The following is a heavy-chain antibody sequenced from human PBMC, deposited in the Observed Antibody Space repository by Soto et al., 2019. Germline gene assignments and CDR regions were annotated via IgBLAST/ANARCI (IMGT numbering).Heavy chain of an antibody. CDR1: GFYLSRGGYY. Sequence: SETLSLTCTVSGFYLSRGGYYWSWIRQPPGKGLEWIGSIYYSGSTYYNPSLKSRVTISVDTSKNQFSLKLSSVTAADTAVYYCARQANYDYIWGSYRHPLYWGQGTLVTVSS. CDR2: IYYSGST. V-gene: IGHV4-39*01. CDR3: ARQANYDYIWGSYRHPLY. D-gene: IGHD3-16*02. J-gene: IGHJ4*02.